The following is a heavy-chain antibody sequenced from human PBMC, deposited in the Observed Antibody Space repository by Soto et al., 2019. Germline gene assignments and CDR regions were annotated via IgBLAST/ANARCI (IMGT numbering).Heavy chain of an antibody. CDR1: GYSFTDYH. D-gene: IGHD2-8*01. CDR2: INPKSGGT. CDR3: ARGDYTDCSTGVCSFFYNHDMDV. Sequence: ASVKVSCKASGYSFTDYHIHWVRQAPGQGLEWLGRINPKSGGTSTAQKFQGWVTMTTDTSISTASMELTRLTSDDTAIYYCARGDYTDCSTGVCSFFYNHDMDVWGQGTTVTVSS. V-gene: IGHV1-2*04. J-gene: IGHJ6*02.